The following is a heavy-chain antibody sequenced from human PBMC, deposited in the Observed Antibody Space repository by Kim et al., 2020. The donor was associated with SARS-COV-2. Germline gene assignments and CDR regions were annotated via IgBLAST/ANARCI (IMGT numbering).Heavy chain of an antibody. V-gene: IGHV4-34*01. CDR3: ARPEGYDSSGESYAFDI. Sequence: SETLSLTCAVYGGSFSGYYWSWIRQPPGKGLEWIGEINHSGSTNYNPSLKSRVTISVDTSKNQFSLKLSSVTAADTAVYYCARPEGYDSSGESYAFDIWGQGTMVTVSS. CDR2: INHSGST. CDR1: GGSFSGYY. D-gene: IGHD3-22*01. J-gene: IGHJ3*02.